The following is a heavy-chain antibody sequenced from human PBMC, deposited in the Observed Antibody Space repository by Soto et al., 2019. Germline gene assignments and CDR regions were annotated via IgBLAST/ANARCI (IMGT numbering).Heavy chain of an antibody. Sequence: QVQLVQSGAEVKKPGSSVKVSCKASGGTFSSYAISWVRQAPGQGLEWMGGIIPIFGTATYAQKFQGRVMITANESTSTADMELSSVRSEDTAVYDWDRHLPAAGYYDGMDVWGQGTTVTVSS. J-gene: IGHJ6*02. CDR3: DRHLPAAGYYDGMDV. D-gene: IGHD2-2*01. V-gene: IGHV1-69*12. CDR1: GGTFSSYA. CDR2: IIPIFGTA.